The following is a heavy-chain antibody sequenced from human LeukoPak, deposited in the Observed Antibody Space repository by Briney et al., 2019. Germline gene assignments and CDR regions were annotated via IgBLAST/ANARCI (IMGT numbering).Heavy chain of an antibody. CDR2: LATAGDT. J-gene: IGHJ4*02. D-gene: IGHD1-26*01. CDR3: ARGPLGGSPYRTFDH. Sequence: GGSLRLSCAASGFTFNIYDMHWVRQTAGKGLEWVSTLATAGDTYYPGSVKGRFTISRENAKNSLYLQMNSLRAGDTAVYYCARGPLGGSPYRTFDHWGQGTLVTVSS. V-gene: IGHV3-13*01. CDR1: GFTFNIYD.